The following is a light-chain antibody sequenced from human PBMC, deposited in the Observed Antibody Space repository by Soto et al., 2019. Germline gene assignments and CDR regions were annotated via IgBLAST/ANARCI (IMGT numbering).Light chain of an antibody. CDR2: DAS. CDR3: QQYKKYST. CDR1: QSIGSW. V-gene: IGKV1-5*01. J-gene: IGKJ4*01. Sequence: QLTQSPSTLSASVGDRVTITCRASQSIGSWLAWYQQKPGKAPKLLIYDASGLERGVPSRFSGSGSGTECTLTISSLQPDDFATYYCQQYKKYSTFGGGTKVDIK.